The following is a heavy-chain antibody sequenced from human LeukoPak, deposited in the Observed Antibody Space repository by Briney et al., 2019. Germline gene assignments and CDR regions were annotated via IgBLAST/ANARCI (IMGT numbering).Heavy chain of an antibody. Sequence: SETLSLTCTVSGGSISSYYWSWIRQPPGKGLEWIGYIYYSGSTNYNPSLKSRVTISVDTSKNQFSLKLSSVTAADTAVYYCAGAFYSIPFDYWGQGTLVTVSS. V-gene: IGHV4-59*01. J-gene: IGHJ4*02. D-gene: IGHD4-11*01. CDR2: IYYSGST. CDR1: GGSISSYY. CDR3: AGAFYSIPFDY.